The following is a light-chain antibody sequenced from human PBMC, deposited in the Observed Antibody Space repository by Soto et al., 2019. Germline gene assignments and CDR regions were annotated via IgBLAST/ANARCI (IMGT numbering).Light chain of an antibody. V-gene: IGKV3-20*01. Sequence: EIMLTQSPGTLSLSPGEGAILSCRASQSVISSYLAWYQQKPGQAPRLLIYGASSRATGIPDRFSGSGSGTDFSHTISRLEPEDFAVYYCQQYASSPGTFGQGTKVEIK. J-gene: IGKJ1*01. CDR2: GAS. CDR1: QSVISSY. CDR3: QQYASSPGT.